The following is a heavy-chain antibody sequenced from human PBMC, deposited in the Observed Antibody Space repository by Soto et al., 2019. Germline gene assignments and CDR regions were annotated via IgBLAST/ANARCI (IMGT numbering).Heavy chain of an antibody. CDR1: GFTFSSYS. J-gene: IGHJ4*02. V-gene: IGHV3-48*01. CDR2: ISSSSSTI. CDR3: ARGNRLGYCSGGSCYSVY. Sequence: GGSLRLSCAASGFTFSSYSMNWVRQAPGKGLEWVSYISSSSSTIYYADSVKGRFTISRDNAKNSLYLQMNSLRAEDTAVYYCARGNRLGYCSGGSCYSVYWGQGTLVTVSS. D-gene: IGHD2-15*01.